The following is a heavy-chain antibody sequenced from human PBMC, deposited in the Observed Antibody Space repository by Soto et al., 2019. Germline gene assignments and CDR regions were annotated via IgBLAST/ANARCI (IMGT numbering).Heavy chain of an antibody. CDR1: VFTFISNT. CDR2: LTGSGGIT. D-gene: IGHD3-22*01. J-gene: IGHJ4*02. CDR3: EKNNTFYFDSHGPGAYFDS. Sequence: AWGSXRLSCAASVFTFISNTMSWFRRAPGKGLGWVSGLTGSGGITDYADSVKGQFTISTDNSRNKLYLQMNYLRVEDTAVYFCEKNNTFYFDSHGPGAYFDSWGQGTLVTVSS. V-gene: IGHV3-23*01.